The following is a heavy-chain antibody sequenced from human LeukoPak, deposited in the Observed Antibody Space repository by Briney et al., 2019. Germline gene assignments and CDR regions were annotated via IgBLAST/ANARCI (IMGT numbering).Heavy chain of an antibody. Sequence: PGGSLRLSCAASGFTFSSNWMSWVRQAPGKGLEWVANIKQDGSEKYFVDSVKGRFTISRDNAKNSLYLQMNSLRAEDTAVYYCARTSLRTFHIWGQGTMVTVSS. CDR1: GFTFSSNW. J-gene: IGHJ3*02. V-gene: IGHV3-7*04. CDR2: IKQDGSEK. CDR3: ARTSLRTFHI.